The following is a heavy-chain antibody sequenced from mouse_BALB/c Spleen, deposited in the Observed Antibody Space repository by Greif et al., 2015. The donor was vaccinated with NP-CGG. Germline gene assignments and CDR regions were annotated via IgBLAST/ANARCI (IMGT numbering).Heavy chain of an antibody. D-gene: IGHD2-2*01. CDR3: AREKWLPYYFDY. J-gene: IGHJ2*01. CDR1: GFNIKDTY. V-gene: IGHV14-3*02. Sequence: EVQLQQSGAELVKPGASVKLSCTASGFNIKDTYMHWVKQRPEQGLEWIGRIDPANGNTKYDPKFQGKATITADTSSNTAYLQLSSLTSEDTAVYYCAREKWLPYYFDYWGQGTTLTVSS. CDR2: IDPANGNT.